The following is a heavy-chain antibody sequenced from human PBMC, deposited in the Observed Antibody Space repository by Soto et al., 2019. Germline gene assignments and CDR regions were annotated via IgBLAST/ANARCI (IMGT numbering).Heavy chain of an antibody. D-gene: IGHD4-17*01. CDR2: ITWNSGVI. CDR3: VKDHGDWSYFHY. J-gene: IGHJ4*02. CDR1: GFTFDDYA. V-gene: IGHV3-9*01. Sequence: EVQLVESGGGLVQTGRSLRLSCATSGFTFDDYAMHWVRQAPGKGLEWVSGITWNSGVIAYADSVKGRFTISRDNAKSSLYLEMNSLRPEDTALYSCVKDHGDWSYFHYWGQGTLVTVSS.